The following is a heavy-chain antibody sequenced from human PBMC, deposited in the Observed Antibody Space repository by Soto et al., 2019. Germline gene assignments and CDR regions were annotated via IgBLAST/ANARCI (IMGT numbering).Heavy chain of an antibody. D-gene: IGHD3-3*01. V-gene: IGHV3-30-3*01. CDR1: GFTFSSYA. CDR2: ISYDGSNK. J-gene: IGHJ3*02. Sequence: SCAASGFTFSSYAMHWVRQAPGKGLEWVAVISYDGSNKYYADSVKGRFTISRDNSKNTLYLQMNSLRAEDTAVYYCARMRGGFXRLRFLEWLLSLDAFDIWGQGTMVTVSS. CDR3: ARMRGGFXRLRFLEWLLSLDAFDI.